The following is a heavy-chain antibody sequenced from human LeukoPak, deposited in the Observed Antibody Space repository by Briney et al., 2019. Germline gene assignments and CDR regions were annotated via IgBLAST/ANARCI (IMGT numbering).Heavy chain of an antibody. CDR2: IYYSWST. CDR3: ARGVPAATLDY. CDR1: GGSISSGDHY. Sequence: PSETLSLTCTVSGGSISSGDHYWSWVRQPPGKGLEYIGYIYYSWSTYYNPSLKSRVTISVDTSKNQFSLKLSSVTAADTAVYYCARGVPAATLDYWGQGTLVTVSS. J-gene: IGHJ4*02. V-gene: IGHV4-30-4*08. D-gene: IGHD2-15*01.